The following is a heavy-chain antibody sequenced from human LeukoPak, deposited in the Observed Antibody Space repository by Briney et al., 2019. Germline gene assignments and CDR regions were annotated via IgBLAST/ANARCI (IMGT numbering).Heavy chain of an antibody. D-gene: IGHD3-10*01. CDR3: GREDYYDSGSFSGMDV. V-gene: IGHV1-3*01. Sequence: ASVKVSCKASVYTFTSYAMHWVRQAPGQRREWMGWINAGNGNTKYSQKFQGRVTITRDTSASTAYMELSSLRSEDTSVYYCGREDYYDSGSFSGMDVWGKGTTVTVSS. J-gene: IGHJ6*04. CDR2: INAGNGNT. CDR1: VYTFTSYA.